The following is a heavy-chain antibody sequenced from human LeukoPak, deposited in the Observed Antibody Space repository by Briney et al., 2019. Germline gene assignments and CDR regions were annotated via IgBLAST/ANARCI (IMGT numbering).Heavy chain of an antibody. D-gene: IGHD1-26*01. CDR3: AREGGSYSNYFDY. V-gene: IGHV3-74*01. CDR1: GFTFSSYW. CDR2: IYSDGIST. J-gene: IGHJ4*02. Sequence: GGSLRLSCAASGFTFSSYWMHWVRQAPGKGLVWVSRIYSDGISTSYADSVKGRFTISRDNAKNTLYLQMNSLKAEDTAIYCGAREGGSYSNYFDYWGQGTLVTVSS.